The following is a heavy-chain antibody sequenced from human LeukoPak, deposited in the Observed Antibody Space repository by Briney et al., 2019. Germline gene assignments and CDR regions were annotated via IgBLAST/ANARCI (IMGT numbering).Heavy chain of an antibody. D-gene: IGHD6-19*01. CDR1: GFTFSSYW. J-gene: IGHJ4*02. CDR2: IKEDGSEK. V-gene: IGHV3-7*01. CDR3: ARVRSIAVAGTASIYFDY. Sequence: PGGSLRLSCAASGFTFSSYWMSWVRQAPGKGLEWVANIKEDGSEKYYVDSVKGRFTISRDNAKNSLYLQMNSLRAEDTAVYYCARVRSIAVAGTASIYFDYWGQGTLVTVSS.